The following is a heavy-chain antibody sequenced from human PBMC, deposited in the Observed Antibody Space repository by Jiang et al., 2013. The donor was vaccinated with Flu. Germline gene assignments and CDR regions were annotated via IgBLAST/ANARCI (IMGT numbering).Heavy chain of an antibody. V-gene: IGHV4-34*01. CDR1: GGSFSGYY. CDR2: INHSGST. D-gene: IGHD6-13*01. CDR3: ARGPHRSSWRPYYFDY. Sequence: LLKPSETLSLTCAVYGGSFSGYYWSWIRQPPGKGLEWIGEINHSGSTNYNPSLKSRVTISVDTSKNQFSLKLSSVTAADTAVYYCARGPHRSSWRPYYFDYWGQGTLVTVSS. J-gene: IGHJ4*02.